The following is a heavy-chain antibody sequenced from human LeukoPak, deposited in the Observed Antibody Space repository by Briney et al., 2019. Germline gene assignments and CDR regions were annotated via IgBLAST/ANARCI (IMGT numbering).Heavy chain of an antibody. D-gene: IGHD3-16*01. J-gene: IGHJ4*02. CDR3: ARDRGIQGLKDY. CDR2: IIPIFGTA. CDR1: GGTFSSYA. V-gene: IGHV1-69*13. Sequence: SVKVSCKASGGTFSSYAISWVRQAPGQGLEWMGGIIPIFGTANYAQKFQGRVTITADESTSTAYMELSSLRSEDTAVYYCARDRGIQGLKDYWGQGTLVTVSS.